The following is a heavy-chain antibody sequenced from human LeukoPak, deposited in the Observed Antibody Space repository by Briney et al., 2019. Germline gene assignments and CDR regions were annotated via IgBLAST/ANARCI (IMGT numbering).Heavy chain of an antibody. CDR1: GFTFSSYW. J-gene: IGHJ4*02. Sequence: PGGSLRLSCAASGFTFSSYWMSWVRQAPGKGLEWVAKIKQDGSEKDYVDSVKGRFTISRDNAKNSLYVQMNSLRAEDTAVYYCARGRDYLDYWGQGTLVIVSS. V-gene: IGHV3-7*04. CDR3: ARGRDYLDY. CDR2: IKQDGSEK.